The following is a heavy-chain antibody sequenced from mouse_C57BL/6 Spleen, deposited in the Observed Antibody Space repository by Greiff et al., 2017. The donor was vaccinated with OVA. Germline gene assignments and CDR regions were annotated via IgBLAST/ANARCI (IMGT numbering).Heavy chain of an antibody. V-gene: IGHV1-69*01. CDR3: ARSNQEGAMDY. J-gene: IGHJ4*01. CDR2: IDPSDSYT. Sequence: QVHVKQPGAELVMPGASVKLSCKASGYTFTSYWMHWVKQRPGQGLEWIGEIDPSDSYTNYNQKFKGKSTLTVDKSSSTAYMQLSSLTSEDSAVYYCARSNQEGAMDYWGQGTSVTVSS. CDR1: GYTFTSYW.